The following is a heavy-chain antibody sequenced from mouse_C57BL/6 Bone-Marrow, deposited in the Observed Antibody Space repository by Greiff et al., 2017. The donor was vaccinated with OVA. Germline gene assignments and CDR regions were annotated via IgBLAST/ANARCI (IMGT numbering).Heavy chain of an antibody. V-gene: IGHV8-8*01. CDR3: ARIVDYYYGSSPYWYFDV. D-gene: IGHD1-1*01. J-gene: IGHJ1*03. Sequence: QVTLKESGPGILQPSQTLSLTCSFSGFSLSTFGMGVGWIRQPSGKGLEWLAHIWWDDDKYYNPALKSRLTISKDTSKNQVFLQIANVDTADTATYYCARIVDYYYGSSPYWYFDVWGTGTTVTVSS. CDR1: GFSLSTFGMG. CDR2: IWWDDDK.